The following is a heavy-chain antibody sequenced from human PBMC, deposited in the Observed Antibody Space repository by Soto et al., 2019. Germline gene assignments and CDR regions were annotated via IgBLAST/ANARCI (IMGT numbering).Heavy chain of an antibody. Sequence: VGSLRLSCAASGFTFSNYEMNWVRQIPGKGLEWVSYIGTRGRTIYYADSVKGRFTISRDNAKNSLYLQMNSLRAEDTAVYYCARDPAIYSGKFDYGLDVWGRGTTVTVSS. D-gene: IGHD4-4*01. V-gene: IGHV3-48*03. CDR2: IGTRGRTI. CDR1: GFTFSNYE. CDR3: ARDPAIYSGKFDYGLDV. J-gene: IGHJ6*02.